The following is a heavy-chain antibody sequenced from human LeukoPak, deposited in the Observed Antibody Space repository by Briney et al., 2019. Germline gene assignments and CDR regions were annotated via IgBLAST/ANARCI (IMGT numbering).Heavy chain of an antibody. J-gene: IGHJ4*02. Sequence: GGFLRLSCAASGFTFSSYSMNWVRQAPGKGLEWVSSISSSSSYIYYADSVKGRFTISRDNAKNPLYLQMNSLRAEDTAVYYCARDSSIAAADPFDYWGQGTLVTVSS. CDR1: GFTFSSYS. CDR3: ARDSSIAAADPFDY. D-gene: IGHD6-13*01. CDR2: ISSSSSYI. V-gene: IGHV3-21*01.